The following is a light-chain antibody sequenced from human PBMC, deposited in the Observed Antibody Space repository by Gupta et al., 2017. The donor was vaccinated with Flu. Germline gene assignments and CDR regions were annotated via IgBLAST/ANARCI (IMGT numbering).Light chain of an antibody. CDR1: SSDIGSYNS. CDR3: CSYESSSTFVV. CDR2: EGS. Sequence: QSALTQPASVSRSPGQSITISCTGTSSDIGSYNSFSWYQQYSDKAPKLIIYEGSKRPSGVSNRFSGSKSGNKASLKIFGLQAEDEADYYCCSYESSSTFVVFGGGTKLTVL. V-gene: IGLV2-23*03. J-gene: IGLJ2*01.